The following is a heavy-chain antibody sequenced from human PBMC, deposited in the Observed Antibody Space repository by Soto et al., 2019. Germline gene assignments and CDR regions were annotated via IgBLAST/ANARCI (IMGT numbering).Heavy chain of an antibody. CDR2: IYYSGST. J-gene: IGHJ6*01. CDR3: ASTIVAPDYYYYYGMDV. D-gene: IGHD2-21*01. CDR1: GGPINSPDYY. V-gene: IGHV4-30-4*01. Sequence: SETLSLTCNVSGGPINSPDYYWSWIRQSPGKGLEWIGYIYYSGSTYYNPSLKSRVTISVDTSKNQFSLKLSSVTAADTAVYYCASTIVAPDYYYYYGMDVWGQGTTVT.